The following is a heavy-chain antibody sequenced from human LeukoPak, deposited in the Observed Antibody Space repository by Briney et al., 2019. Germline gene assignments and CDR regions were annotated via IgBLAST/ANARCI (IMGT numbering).Heavy chain of an antibody. Sequence: GGSLRLSCGASGFTFSNYWMHWVRQAPGKGLVWVSRINSDGSSTSYADSVKGRFAISRDNAKNTLHLQMESLTVEDTAVYYCAKGGSYTIDYWGQGILVSVSS. V-gene: IGHV3-74*01. D-gene: IGHD1-26*01. CDR1: GFTFSNYW. CDR3: AKGGSYTIDY. CDR2: INSDGSST. J-gene: IGHJ4*02.